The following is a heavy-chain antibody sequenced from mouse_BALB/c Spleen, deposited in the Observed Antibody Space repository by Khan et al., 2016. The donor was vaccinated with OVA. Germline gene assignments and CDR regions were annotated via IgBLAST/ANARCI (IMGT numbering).Heavy chain of an antibody. J-gene: IGHJ3*01. Sequence: QVQLQQSGAELARPGASVKLSCKASGYTFTDYYINWVKQRTGQGLEWIGKISPGSGDTYYKEKFKGKATMTADKSSSTAYLQLSSLTSEDSAVYYCARRNYFGYTFAYWGQGTLVTVSA. CDR3: ARRNYFGYTFAY. CDR1: GYTFTDYY. D-gene: IGHD1-2*01. V-gene: IGHV1-77*01. CDR2: ISPGSGDT.